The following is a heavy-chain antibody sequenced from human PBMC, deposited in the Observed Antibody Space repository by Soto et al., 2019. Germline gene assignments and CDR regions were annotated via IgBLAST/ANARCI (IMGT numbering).Heavy chain of an antibody. CDR1: DYTFTSYG. CDR2: ISAYNGNT. D-gene: IGHD3-10*01. CDR3: ARVTVTGVKNLPYCFDY. V-gene: IGHV1-18*01. J-gene: IGHJ4*02. Sequence: QVQLVQSGAEVKKPGASVKVSCKASDYTFTSYGISWVRQAPGQGLEWMGWISAYNGNTNYAQKLQGRVTMTTDTSTSTAYMDLRSLRSDDTAVYYCARVTVTGVKNLPYCFDYWGQGTLVTVSS.